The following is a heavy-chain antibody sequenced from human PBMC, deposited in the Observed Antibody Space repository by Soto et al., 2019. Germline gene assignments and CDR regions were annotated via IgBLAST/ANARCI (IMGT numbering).Heavy chain of an antibody. CDR3: ARDAGYCSGGSCYSQSNWFDP. D-gene: IGHD2-15*01. CDR1: GGSISSGGYY. V-gene: IGHV4-31*03. J-gene: IGHJ5*02. Sequence: SSETLSLTCTVSGGSISSGGYYWSWIRQHPGKGLEWIGYIYYSGSTYYNPSLKSRVTISVDTSKNQFSLKLSSVTAADTAVYYCARDAGYCSGGSCYSQSNWFDPWGQGTLVTVS. CDR2: IYYSGST.